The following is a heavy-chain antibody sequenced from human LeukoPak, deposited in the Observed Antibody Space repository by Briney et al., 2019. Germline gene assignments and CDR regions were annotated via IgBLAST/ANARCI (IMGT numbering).Heavy chain of an antibody. CDR1: GFTFSRYA. CDR3: AKTRTRGVGGTYNVFFDS. Sequence: TGGSLRLSCAASGFTFSRYAMSWVRQAPGKGLEWVSVISGTGSTTNYADSVKGRFTISRDNSKNTQYLQMNSLRAENTAVYYCAKTRTRGVGGTYNVFFDSWGQGTLVSVSS. J-gene: IGHJ4*02. V-gene: IGHV3-23*01. CDR2: ISGTGSTT. D-gene: IGHD1-26*01.